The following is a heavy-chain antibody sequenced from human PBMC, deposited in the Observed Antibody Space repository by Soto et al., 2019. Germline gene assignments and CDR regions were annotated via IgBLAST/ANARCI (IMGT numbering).Heavy chain of an antibody. CDR1: GDSVSSNSAT. D-gene: IGHD2-8*01. V-gene: IGHV6-1*01. CDR2: TYYRSKWYN. CDR3: ARNGGAYFNY. J-gene: IGHJ4*02. Sequence: SQTLSLPCVISGDSVSSNSATWNWIRQSPSRGLEWLGRTYYRSKWYNDYALSVKGRMTISPDTSKNQLSLQLNSVTPEDTAVYYCARNGGAYFNYWGQGTLVTVSS.